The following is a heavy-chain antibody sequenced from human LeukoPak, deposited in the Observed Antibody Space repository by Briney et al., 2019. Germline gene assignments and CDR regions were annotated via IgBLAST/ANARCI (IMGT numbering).Heavy chain of an antibody. CDR3: ARAEWDIVATPYYFDY. CDR2: INLNSGGT. CDR1: GYTFTGYY. J-gene: IGHJ4*02. D-gene: IGHD5-12*01. V-gene: IGHV1-2*02. Sequence: ASVKVSCKASGYTFTGYYMHWVRQAPGQGLEWMGWINLNSGGTNYAQKFQGRVTMTRDTSISTAYMELSRLRSDDTAVYYCARAEWDIVATPYYFDYWGQGTLVTVSS.